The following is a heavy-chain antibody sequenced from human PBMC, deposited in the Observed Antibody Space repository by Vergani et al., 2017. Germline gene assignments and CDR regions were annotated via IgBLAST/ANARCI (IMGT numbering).Heavy chain of an antibody. Sequence: EVQLVESGGGLVKPGGSLRLSCAASGFTFSSYSMNWVRQAPGKGLEWVSSISSSSSYIYYADSVKGRFTISRDNAKNSLYLQMNSLRAEDTAVYYCARDPSXCSSTSCYKGGYGYWGQGTLVTVSS. CDR2: ISSSSSYI. CDR1: GFTFSSYS. V-gene: IGHV3-21*01. CDR3: ARDPSXCSSTSCYKGGYGY. J-gene: IGHJ4*02. D-gene: IGHD2-2*02.